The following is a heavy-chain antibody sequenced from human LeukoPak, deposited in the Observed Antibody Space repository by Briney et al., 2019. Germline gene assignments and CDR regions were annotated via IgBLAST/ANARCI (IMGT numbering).Heavy chain of an antibody. D-gene: IGHD6-13*01. Sequence: GGSLRLSCAASGFTVSSNYMSWVRQAPGKGLEWVSVIYSGGSTYYADSVRGRFTISRDNSKNTLYLQMNSLRAEDTAVYYCAREIAAAGFDYWGQGTLVTVSS. CDR2: IYSGGST. J-gene: IGHJ4*02. CDR3: AREIAAAGFDY. CDR1: GFTVSSNY. V-gene: IGHV3-66*01.